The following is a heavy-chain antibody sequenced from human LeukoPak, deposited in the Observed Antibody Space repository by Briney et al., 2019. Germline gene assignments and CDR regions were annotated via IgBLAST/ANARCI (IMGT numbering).Heavy chain of an antibody. CDR3: AKGSGSYSFDY. V-gene: IGHV3-23*01. CDR2: ISGSVGTI. Sequence: GGSLRLSCAASGFTFSSYGMSWVRQAPGKGLEWVSSISGSVGTIYYADSVKGRFTISRDNSKNTLYLQMNNLRAEDSAVYYCAKGSGSYSFDYWGQGTLVTVSS. D-gene: IGHD3-10*01. CDR1: GFTFSSYG. J-gene: IGHJ4*02.